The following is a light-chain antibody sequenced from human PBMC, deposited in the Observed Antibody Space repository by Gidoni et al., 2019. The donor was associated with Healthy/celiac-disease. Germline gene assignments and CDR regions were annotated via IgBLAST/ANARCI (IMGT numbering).Light chain of an antibody. CDR3: QQYNSYPYT. Sequence: DIQMTQSPSSLSASVGDRVTITCRARQGISHYLAWFQQTPGKAPESLIYAASSLHSGVPSKFSGSASGTDSPPTISILPPEDSATYYCQQYNSYPYTFGQGTKLEIK. CDR1: QGISHY. J-gene: IGKJ2*01. V-gene: IGKV1-16*02. CDR2: AAS.